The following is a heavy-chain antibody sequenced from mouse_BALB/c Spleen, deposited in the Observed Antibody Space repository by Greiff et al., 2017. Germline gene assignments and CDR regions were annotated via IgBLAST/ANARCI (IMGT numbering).Heavy chain of an antibody. Sequence: VQLKESGGGLVQPGGSLRLSCATSGFTFTDYYMSWVRQPPGKALEWLGFIRNKANGYTTEYSASVKGRFTISRDNSQSILYLQMNTLRAEDSATYYCARGPSTMLSSMDYWGQGTSVTVSS. J-gene: IGHJ4*01. CDR3: ARGPSTMLSSMDY. CDR1: GFTFTDYY. V-gene: IGHV7-3*02. CDR2: IRNKANGYTT. D-gene: IGHD2-1*01.